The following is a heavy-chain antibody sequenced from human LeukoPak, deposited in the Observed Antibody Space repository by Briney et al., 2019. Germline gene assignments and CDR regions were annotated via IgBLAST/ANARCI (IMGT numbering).Heavy chain of an antibody. D-gene: IGHD3-16*02. CDR2: ISYDGSNK. Sequence: GGSLRLSCAASGFTLSSYAMHWVRQAPGKGLEWVAVISYDGSNKYYADSVKGRFTISRDNSKNTLYLQTNSLRAEDTAVYYCARDGATYYDYVWGSYPLDYWGQGTLVTVSS. CDR3: ARDGATYYDYVWGSYPLDY. CDR1: GFTLSSYA. V-gene: IGHV3-30*01. J-gene: IGHJ4*02.